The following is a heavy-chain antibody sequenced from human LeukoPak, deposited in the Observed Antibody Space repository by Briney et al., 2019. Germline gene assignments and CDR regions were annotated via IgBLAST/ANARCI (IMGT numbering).Heavy chain of an antibody. Sequence: GASVKVSYKASGYTFTSYGISWVRQAPGQGLEWMGWISAYNGNTNYAQKLQGRVTMTTDTSTSTAYMELRSLRSDDTAVYYCARVLMRLDYYDSSGYDRGFDPWGQGTLVTVSS. J-gene: IGHJ5*02. D-gene: IGHD3-22*01. CDR3: ARVLMRLDYYDSSGYDRGFDP. CDR2: ISAYNGNT. V-gene: IGHV1-18*01. CDR1: GYTFTSYG.